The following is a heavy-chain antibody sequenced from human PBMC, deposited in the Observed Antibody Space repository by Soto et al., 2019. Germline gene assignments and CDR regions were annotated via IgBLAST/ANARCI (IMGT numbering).Heavy chain of an antibody. V-gene: IGHV4-30-4*01. Sequence: SETLSLTCIVSGGSISSGEYYWSWIRQPPGKGLEWIGHIFYSGSTYYNPTLRSRVTISVDTSKNQFSLRLSSVTAADTAVYYCARVYYYDSGGSDGDFDIWGQGTMVTVSS. CDR1: GGSISSGEYY. D-gene: IGHD3-22*01. CDR3: ARVYYYDSGGSDGDFDI. CDR2: IFYSGST. J-gene: IGHJ3*02.